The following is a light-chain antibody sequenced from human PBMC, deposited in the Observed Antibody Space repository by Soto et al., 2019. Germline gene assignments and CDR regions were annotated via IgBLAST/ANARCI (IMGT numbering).Light chain of an antibody. V-gene: IGLV2-11*01. CDR1: SSDVGGYNY. Sequence: QSALTQPRSVSGSPGQSVTISCTGTSSDVGGYNYVSWYQEHPGKAPKLMIHDVSNRPSGVPDRFSGSKSGNTASLTITGLQAEDEADYYCCSYAGNYIWVFGGGTQLTVL. CDR3: CSYAGNYIWV. CDR2: DVS. J-gene: IGLJ3*02.